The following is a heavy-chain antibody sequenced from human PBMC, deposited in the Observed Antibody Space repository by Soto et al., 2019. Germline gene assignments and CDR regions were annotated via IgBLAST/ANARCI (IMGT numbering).Heavy chain of an antibody. D-gene: IGHD6-6*01. CDR2: IIPILGIA. CDR1: GGTFSSYT. J-gene: IGHJ6*03. V-gene: IGHV1-69*08. Sequence: QVQLVQSGAEVKKPGSSVKVSCKASGGTFSSYTISWVRQAPGQGLEWMGRIIPILGIANYAQKFQGRVTITADKSPSTAYMELSSLRSEATAVYYCARDAGLAARRPYYYSMDVWGKGTTVTVSS. CDR3: ARDAGLAARRPYYYSMDV.